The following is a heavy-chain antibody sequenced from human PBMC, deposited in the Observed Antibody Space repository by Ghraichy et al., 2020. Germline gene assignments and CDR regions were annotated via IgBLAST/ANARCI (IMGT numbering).Heavy chain of an antibody. CDR1: GGSISSSSYY. V-gene: IGHV4-39*07. CDR2: IYYSGST. J-gene: IGHJ4*02. D-gene: IGHD3-3*01. Sequence: SETLSLTCTVSGGSISSSSYYWGWIRQPPGKGLEWIGSIYYSGSTYYNPSLKSRVTISIDTSKNQFSLKLSSVTAADTAVYYCARGDRVTYYDFWSGRYYFDYWGQGTLVTVSS. CDR3: ARGDRVTYYDFWSGRYYFDY.